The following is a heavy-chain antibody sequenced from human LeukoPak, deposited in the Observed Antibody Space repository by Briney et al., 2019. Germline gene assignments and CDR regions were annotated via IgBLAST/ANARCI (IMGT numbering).Heavy chain of an antibody. CDR2: INANTGVT. V-gene: IGHV1-2*02. CDR3: ARGVRQWPNYYYYYMDV. Sequence: ASVKVSCKASGFTFTGHYMHWIRQAPGQGLEWMGWINANTGVTHYAQKFQGSVTITRDTSISTLYMGLSRLRSNDTAVYYCARGVRQWPNYYYYYMDVWGRGTTVTISS. CDR1: GFTFTGHY. D-gene: IGHD6-19*01. J-gene: IGHJ6*03.